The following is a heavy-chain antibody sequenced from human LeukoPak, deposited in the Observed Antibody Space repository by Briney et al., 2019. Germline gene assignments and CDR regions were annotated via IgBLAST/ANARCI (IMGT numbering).Heavy chain of an antibody. CDR2: INPNSGDT. CDR1: GYTFTDYY. CDR3: ARAGIAAGQFAYFQH. V-gene: IGHV1-2*02. J-gene: IGHJ1*01. Sequence: GASVKVSCKASGYTFTDYYVHWVRQAPGQGLEWMGWINPNSGDTICAQRFQGRVTMTRDTSISTAYMELSRLTSDDTAIYYCARAGIAAGQFAYFQHWGQGTLVTVSS. D-gene: IGHD6-13*01.